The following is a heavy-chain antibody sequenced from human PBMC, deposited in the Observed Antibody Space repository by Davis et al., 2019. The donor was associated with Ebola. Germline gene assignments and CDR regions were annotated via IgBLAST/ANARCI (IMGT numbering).Heavy chain of an antibody. J-gene: IGHJ4*02. CDR2: IYYSGST. CDR1: GGSISSSSYY. CDR3: ARSAAQYFYYGSNYRSTAGSDFDY. Sequence: SETLSLTCTVSGGSISSSSYYWGWIRQPPGKGLEWIGYIYYSGSTYYNPSLKSRVTISVDTSKNEFSLKLSSVTAADTAVYYCARSAAQYFYYGSNYRSTAGSDFDYWGQGTLVTVSS. D-gene: IGHD3-22*01. V-gene: IGHV4-61*05.